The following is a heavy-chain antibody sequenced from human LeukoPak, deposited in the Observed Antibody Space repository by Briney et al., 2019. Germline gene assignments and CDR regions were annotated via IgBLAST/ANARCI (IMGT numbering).Heavy chain of an antibody. V-gene: IGHV3-11*04. CDR2: ISTSGSTI. D-gene: IGHD3-3*01. CDR3: ARDYESYYYYYMDV. CDR1: GFTFSDYY. Sequence: VGSLRLSCAASGFTFSDYYMSWIRQAPGKGLEWVSYISTSGSTIYYADSVKGRFTISRDNAKNSLYLQMNSLRAEDTAVYYCARDYESYYYYYMDVWGKGTTVTVSS. J-gene: IGHJ6*03.